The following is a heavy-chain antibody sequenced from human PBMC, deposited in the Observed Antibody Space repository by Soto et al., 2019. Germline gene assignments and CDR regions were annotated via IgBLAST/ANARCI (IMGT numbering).Heavy chain of an antibody. CDR1: GGSISSSSYY. J-gene: IGHJ4*02. D-gene: IGHD6-13*01. Sequence: SETLSLTCTVSGGSISSSSYYWGWIRQPPGKGLEWIGSIYYSGSTYYNPSLKSRVTISVDTSKNQFSLKLSSVTAADTAVYYCARDPSQDDSSSWYDYWGQGTLVTVSS. CDR3: ARDPSQDDSSSWYDY. CDR2: IYYSGST. V-gene: IGHV4-39*07.